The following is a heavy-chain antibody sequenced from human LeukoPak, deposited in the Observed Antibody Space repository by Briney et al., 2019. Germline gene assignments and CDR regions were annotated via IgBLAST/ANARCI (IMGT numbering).Heavy chain of an antibody. CDR3: ASQKSHKGYHPTSAATPFDY. CDR1: KFPLIDHAT. CDR2: IIIDVDYR. V-gene: IGHV3-23*01. J-gene: IGHJ4*02. D-gene: IGHD2-2*01. Sequence: GGSLRLSPAQSKFPLIDHATAAGREAPGGGLGRGSSIIIDVDYRYYADSVKGRFTVSRDNSKNSLYLQINMVRVADTAVYYCASQKSHKGYHPTSAATPFDYWGQGTLVIASS.